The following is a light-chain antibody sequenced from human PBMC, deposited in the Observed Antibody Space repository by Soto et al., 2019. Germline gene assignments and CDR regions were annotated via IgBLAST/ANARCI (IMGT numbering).Light chain of an antibody. CDR3: QQYNNWPPVT. J-gene: IGKJ2*01. CDR2: GAS. V-gene: IGKV3-15*01. CDR1: QSVSNN. Sequence: EIVMTQSPATLSVSPGERATLSCRASQSVSNNLAWYQQKPGQTPRLLIYGASTRATGIPVRFSGSGSVTEFTLTISSPQSEDFAVYYCQQYNNWPPVTFGQGTKLYIK.